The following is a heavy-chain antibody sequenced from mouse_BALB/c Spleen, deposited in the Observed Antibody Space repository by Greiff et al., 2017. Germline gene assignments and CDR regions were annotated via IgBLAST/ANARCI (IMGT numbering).Heavy chain of an antibody. V-gene: IGHV1-7*01. J-gene: IGHJ4*01. Sequence: QVQLKQSGAELAKPGASVKMSCKASGYTFTSYWMHWVKQRPGQGLEWIGYINPSTGYTEYNQKFKDKATLTADKSSSTAYMQLSSLTSEDSAVYYCARPSMDYWGQGTSVTVSS. CDR2: INPSTGYT. CDR3: ARPSMDY. CDR1: GYTFTSYW.